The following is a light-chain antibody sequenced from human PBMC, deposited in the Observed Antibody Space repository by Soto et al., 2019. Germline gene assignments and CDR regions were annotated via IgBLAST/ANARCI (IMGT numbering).Light chain of an antibody. V-gene: IGKV3-11*01. CDR2: DAS. Sequence: EIVLTQSPATLSLSPGERATLSCRASQSVSSYLAWYQQKPGQAPRLLIYDASNRATGIPARFSGSGSGTDFTLAISSLEPEDFALYYCQQYYSSPVTFGGGTKVEI. CDR1: QSVSSY. CDR3: QQYYSSPVT. J-gene: IGKJ4*01.